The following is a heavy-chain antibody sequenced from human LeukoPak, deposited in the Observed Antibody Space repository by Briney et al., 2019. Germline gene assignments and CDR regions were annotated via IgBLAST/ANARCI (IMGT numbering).Heavy chain of an antibody. CDR3: ARHGDYVPPYYYYGMDV. V-gene: IGHV1-69*13. CDR2: IIPIFGTA. J-gene: IGHJ6*02. Sequence: SVKVSCKASGGTFSSYAISWVRQAPGQGLEWMGGIIPIFGTANYAQKFQGRVTITADESTSTAYMELSSLRSEDTAVYYCARHGDYVPPYYYYGMDVWGQGTTVTVSS. D-gene: IGHD4-17*01. CDR1: GGTFSSYA.